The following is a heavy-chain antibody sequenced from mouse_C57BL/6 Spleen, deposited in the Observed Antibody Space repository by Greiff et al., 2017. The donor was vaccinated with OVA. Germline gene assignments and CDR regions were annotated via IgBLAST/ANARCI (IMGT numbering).Heavy chain of an antibody. CDR1: GYAFSSSW. J-gene: IGHJ2*01. CDR3: ARQRGY. CDR2: LYPGDGDT. Sequence: VKLMESGPELVKPGASVKISCKASGYAFSSSWMNWVKQRPGKGLEWIGRLYPGDGDTNYNGKFKGKATLTADKSSITAYMQLSSLTSEDSAVYFCARQRGYWGQGTTLTVSS. V-gene: IGHV1-82*01.